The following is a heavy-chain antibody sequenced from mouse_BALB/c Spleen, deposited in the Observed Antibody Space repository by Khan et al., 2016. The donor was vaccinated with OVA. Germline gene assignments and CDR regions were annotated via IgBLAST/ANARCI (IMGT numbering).Heavy chain of an antibody. D-gene: IGHD1-3*01. Sequence: EVELVESGGGLVQSGGSLRLTCATSGFTLTDYYMTWVRQPPGKALEWLGFIRNKADGYTTEYSASVKGRFAMSRDNSQSILYLHMTTLRTEVSATYYCARDQVRSYFDYWGQGTTLTVSS. CDR1: GFTLTDYY. V-gene: IGHV7-3*02. CDR2: IRNKADGYTT. J-gene: IGHJ2*01. CDR3: ARDQVRSYFDY.